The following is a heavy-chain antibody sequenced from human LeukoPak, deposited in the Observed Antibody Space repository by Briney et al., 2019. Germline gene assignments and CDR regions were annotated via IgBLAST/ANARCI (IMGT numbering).Heavy chain of an antibody. D-gene: IGHD6-13*01. Sequence: GGSLRLSCAASGFTFSSYAMSWVRQAPGKGLEWVSSISSSSSYIYYADSVKGRFTISRDNAKNSLYLQMNSLRAEDTAVYYCARRTRGIAAAGAFDIWGQGTMVTVSS. CDR1: GFTFSSYA. V-gene: IGHV3-21*01. CDR2: ISSSSSYI. CDR3: ARRTRGIAAAGAFDI. J-gene: IGHJ3*02.